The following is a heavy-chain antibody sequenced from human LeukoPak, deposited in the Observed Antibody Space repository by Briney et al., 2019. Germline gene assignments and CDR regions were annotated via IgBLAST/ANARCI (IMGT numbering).Heavy chain of an antibody. V-gene: IGHV3-23*01. Sequence: GGSLRLSCAASGFTFSSYGMSWVRQAPGKGLEWVSAISGSGGSTYYADSVKGRFTISRDNSKNTLYLQMNSLRAEDTAVYYCATTLWLPTIKGLFVSAFDIWGQGTMVTVSS. CDR1: GFTFSSYG. CDR2: ISGSGGST. CDR3: ATTLWLPTIKGLFVSAFDI. J-gene: IGHJ3*02. D-gene: IGHD5-24*01.